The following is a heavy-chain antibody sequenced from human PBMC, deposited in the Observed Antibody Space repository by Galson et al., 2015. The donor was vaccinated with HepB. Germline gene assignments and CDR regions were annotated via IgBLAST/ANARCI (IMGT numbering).Heavy chain of an antibody. D-gene: IGHD1-26*01. J-gene: IGHJ4*02. Sequence: SLRLSCAASGFTFSTYAMHWVRQAPGKGLEYISGISSNGGSTYYANSVKGRFTISRDNSKNTLYLQMGSLRAEDMALYYCARVKVEATLVDYWGQGTLVTVYS. CDR1: GFTFSTYA. V-gene: IGHV3-64*01. CDR2: ISSNGGST. CDR3: ARVKVEATLVDY.